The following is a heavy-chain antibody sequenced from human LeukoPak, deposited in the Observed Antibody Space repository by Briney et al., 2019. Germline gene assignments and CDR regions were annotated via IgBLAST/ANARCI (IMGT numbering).Heavy chain of an antibody. CDR2: IIPILGTA. Sequence: SVKVSCKASGGTFSSYAISWVRQAPGQGLEWMGGIIPILGTANYAQRFQGRVTITADESTSTAYMELSSLRSEDTAVYYCARDQRIQLQFRAFDIWGQGTMVTVSS. V-gene: IGHV1-69*13. CDR3: ARDQRIQLQFRAFDI. CDR1: GGTFSSYA. D-gene: IGHD5-18*01. J-gene: IGHJ3*02.